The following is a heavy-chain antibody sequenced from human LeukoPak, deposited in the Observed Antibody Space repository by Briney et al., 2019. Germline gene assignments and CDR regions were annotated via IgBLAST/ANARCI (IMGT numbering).Heavy chain of an antibody. V-gene: IGHV3-48*03. CDR1: GFTFSSYE. Sequence: GGSLTLSCAASGFTFSSYEMNWVRQAPGKGLEWVSYISSSGSTIYYADSVKGRFTISRDNAKNSLYLQMNSLRAEDTAVYYCAREEGMGWYYMDVWGKGTTVTVSS. J-gene: IGHJ6*03. CDR2: ISSSGSTI. CDR3: AREEGMGWYYMDV. D-gene: IGHD1-26*01.